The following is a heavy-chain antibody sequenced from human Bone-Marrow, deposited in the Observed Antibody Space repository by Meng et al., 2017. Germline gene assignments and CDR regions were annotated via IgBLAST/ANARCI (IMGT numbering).Heavy chain of an antibody. V-gene: IGHV3-21*01. J-gene: IGHJ5*02. Sequence: GESLKISCAASGFTFSSYSMNWVRQAPGKGLEWVSSISSSSSYIYYADSVKGRFTISRDNAKNSLYLQMNSLRAEDTAVYYCARAQLLWFGELTCWFDPWGQGTLVTVSS. CDR2: ISSSSSYI. D-gene: IGHD3-10*01. CDR3: ARAQLLWFGELTCWFDP. CDR1: GFTFSSYS.